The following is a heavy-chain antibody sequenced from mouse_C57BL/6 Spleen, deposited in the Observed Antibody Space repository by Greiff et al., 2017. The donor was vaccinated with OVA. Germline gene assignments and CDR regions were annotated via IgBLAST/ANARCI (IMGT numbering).Heavy chain of an antibody. J-gene: IGHJ4*01. Sequence: QVQLKQPGAELVKPGASVKLSCKASGYTFTSYWMQWVQQRPGQGLEWIGEIDPSDSYTNYNQKFKGKATLTVDTSSSTAYMQLSSLTSEDSAVYYCAMHSRIRAMDYWGQGTSVTVSS. D-gene: IGHD1-1*01. CDR1: GYTFTSYW. CDR3: AMHSRIRAMDY. V-gene: IGHV1-50*01. CDR2: IDPSDSYT.